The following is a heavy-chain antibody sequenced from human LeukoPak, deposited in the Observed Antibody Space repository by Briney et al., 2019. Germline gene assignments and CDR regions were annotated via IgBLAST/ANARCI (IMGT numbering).Heavy chain of an antibody. D-gene: IGHD2-2*01. V-gene: IGHV3-23*01. Sequence: PGGSLRLSCAASGFTFSSYAMSCVRQAPGKGLEWVSAISGSGGSTYYADSVKGRFTISRDNSKNTLYLQMNSLRAGDTAVYYCALMGVVVVPAATFDYWGQGTLVTVSS. CDR3: ALMGVVVVPAATFDY. CDR2: ISGSGGST. CDR1: GFTFSSYA. J-gene: IGHJ4*02.